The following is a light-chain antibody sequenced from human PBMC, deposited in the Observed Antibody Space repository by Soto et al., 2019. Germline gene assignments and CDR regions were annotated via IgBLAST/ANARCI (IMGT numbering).Light chain of an antibody. CDR1: QSVAKSY. CDR2: GAS. J-gene: IGKJ4*01. CDR3: LQYASSPLT. Sequence: ETVLTQSPGTLSSSPGERATLSCRASQSVAKSYLAWYQHKPGQGPRLLISGASSRATGIPDRFSGSGSGTDFTLTISRLEPEDFAVYYCLQYASSPLTFGGGTKVEI. V-gene: IGKV3-20*01.